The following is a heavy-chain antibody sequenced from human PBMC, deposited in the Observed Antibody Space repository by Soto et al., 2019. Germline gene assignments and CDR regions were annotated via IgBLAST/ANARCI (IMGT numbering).Heavy chain of an antibody. Sequence: SETLSLTCTVSGASMSSGGYYWTWIRQSPGKGLEWIGYIYYSGSTYYNPSLESRVAISLDTSRSQFSLTLHSVTAADKAIYYCARDRHNNFFDPWGQGTLVTVSS. D-gene: IGHD6-6*01. CDR3: ARDRHNNFFDP. CDR1: GASMSSGGYY. CDR2: IYYSGST. V-gene: IGHV4-31*03. J-gene: IGHJ5*02.